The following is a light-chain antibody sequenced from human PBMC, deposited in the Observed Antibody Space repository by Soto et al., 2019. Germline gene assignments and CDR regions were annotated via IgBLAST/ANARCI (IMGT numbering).Light chain of an antibody. CDR3: AAGDDSHSGGV. J-gene: IGLJ3*02. CDR2: SNN. CDR1: SSNIGSNY. V-gene: IGLV1-47*02. Sequence: QSVLTQPPSASGTPGQRVTISCSGSSSNIGSNYVYWYQQLPGTAPKLLIYSNNQRPSGVPDRFSGSKSGTSASLAISGLRAEDDADYYCAAGDDSHSGGVFGGGTKLTVL.